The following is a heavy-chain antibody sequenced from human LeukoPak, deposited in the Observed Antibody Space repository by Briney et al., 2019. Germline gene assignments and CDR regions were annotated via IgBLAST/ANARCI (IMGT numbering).Heavy chain of an antibody. Sequence: SETLSLTCIVSGSISSYYWTWIRQPPGKGLEWIGHSYFTGNPNYNPSLKSRVTISVDPPKNQFSLKLTSVTAADTAVYYCAGLRSTVAWAPFDYWGQGILVTVSS. J-gene: IGHJ4*02. CDR3: AGLRSTVAWAPFDY. CDR1: GSISSYY. V-gene: IGHV4-59*08. CDR2: SYFTGNP. D-gene: IGHD4-23*01.